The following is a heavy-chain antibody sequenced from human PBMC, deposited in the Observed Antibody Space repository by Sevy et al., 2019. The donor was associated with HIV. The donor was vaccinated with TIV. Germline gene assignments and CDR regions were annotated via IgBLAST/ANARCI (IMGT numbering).Heavy chain of an antibody. CDR1: GFTFSSYA. CDR2: IIGSGGRT. Sequence: GGSLRLSCAASGFTFSSYAMSWVRQSPGKGLEWVSCIIGSGGRTYYAESVKGRFTISRDNAKNTLYLQMNNLRAEDTAVYYCARLPPTRAFDIWGQGTLVTVSS. CDR3: ARLPPTRAFDI. J-gene: IGHJ3*02. V-gene: IGHV3-23*01. D-gene: IGHD2-21*01.